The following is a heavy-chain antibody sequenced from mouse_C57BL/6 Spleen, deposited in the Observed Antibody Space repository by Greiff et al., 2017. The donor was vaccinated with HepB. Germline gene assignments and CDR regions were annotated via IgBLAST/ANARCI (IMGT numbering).Heavy chain of an antibody. Sequence: LVESGAELARPGASVKLSCKASGYTFTSYGISWVKQRTGQGLEWIGEIYPRSGNTYYNEKFKGKATLTADKSSSTAYMELRSLTSEDSAVYFCAIYYYGSSPAMDYWGQGTSVTVSS. D-gene: IGHD1-1*01. V-gene: IGHV1-81*01. J-gene: IGHJ4*01. CDR2: IYPRSGNT. CDR3: AIYYYGSSPAMDY. CDR1: GYTFTSYG.